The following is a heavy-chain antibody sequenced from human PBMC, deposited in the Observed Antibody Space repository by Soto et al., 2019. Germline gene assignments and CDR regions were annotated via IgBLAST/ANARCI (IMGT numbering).Heavy chain of an antibody. Sequence: QVQLVQSGAEVKKPGASVKVSCKASGYIFTDNYLHWVRQAPGQGLEWMGWINPNIGGTNYAQKFKGRVTMTMDTSISTVYMELSSLKSDDTAVYYCTRGGGGYFDYWGRGTLVTVSS. CDR3: TRGGGGYFDY. CDR2: INPNIGGT. J-gene: IGHJ4*02. V-gene: IGHV1-2*02. D-gene: IGHD3-10*01. CDR1: GYIFTDNY.